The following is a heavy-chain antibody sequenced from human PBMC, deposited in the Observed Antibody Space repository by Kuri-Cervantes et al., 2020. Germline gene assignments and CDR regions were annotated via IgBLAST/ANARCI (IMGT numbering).Heavy chain of an antibody. CDR1: GYTFTGYY. CDR2: INPSGGST. Sequence: GGSLRLSCKASGYTFTGYYMHWVRQAPGQGLEWMGIINPSGGSTSYAQKFQGRVTMSRDTSTSTFYMELSSLRSEGTAVYYCARSTTFDRSVGTCVRGWFDPWGQGTLVTVSS. D-gene: IGHD2-15*01. CDR3: ARSTTFDRSVGTCVRGWFDP. J-gene: IGHJ5*02. V-gene: IGHV1-46*01.